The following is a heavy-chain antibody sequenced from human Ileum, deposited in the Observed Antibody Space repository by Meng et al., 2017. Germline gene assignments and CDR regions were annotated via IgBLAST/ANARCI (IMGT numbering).Heavy chain of an antibody. CDR2: TYYKSKWYN. D-gene: IGHD6-13*01. V-gene: IGHV6-1*01. J-gene: IGHJ4*02. Sequence: VPLPTSGPGLSTPSHTPSLTWAIAGDSVSGNSGAWNWIRQSPSRGLECLGRTYYKSKWYNEYAESVKSRITISPDTSKNQFSLQLNSVTPEDTAVYYCARGWAAAGFDYWGQGTLVTVSS. CDR3: ARGWAAAGFDY. CDR1: GDSVSGNSGA.